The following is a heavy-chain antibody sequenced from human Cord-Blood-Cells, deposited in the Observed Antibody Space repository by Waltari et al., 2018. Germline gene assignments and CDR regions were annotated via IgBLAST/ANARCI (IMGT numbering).Heavy chain of an antibody. CDR1: GYTFTSYG. CDR2: ISAYNGNT. V-gene: IGHV1-18*01. CDR3: ARSCSSTSCYYYYYYGMDV. Sequence: QVQLVQSGAEVKKPGASVKVSCKASGYTFTSYGISWVRQAPGQGREWMGWISAYNGNTNYAQKLQGRVTMTTDTSTSTAYMELRSLRSDDTAVYYCARSCSSTSCYYYYYYGMDVWGQGTTVTVSS. J-gene: IGHJ6*02. D-gene: IGHD2-2*01.